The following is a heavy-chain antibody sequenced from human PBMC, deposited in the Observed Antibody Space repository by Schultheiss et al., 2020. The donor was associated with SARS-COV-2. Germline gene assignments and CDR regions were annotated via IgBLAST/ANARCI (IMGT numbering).Heavy chain of an antibody. D-gene: IGHD3-3*01. CDR2: ISGSGGNT. CDR1: GFTFSSYA. Sequence: GGSLRLSCSASGFTFSSYAMSWVRQAPGRGLEWVSAISGSGGNTYYADSVEGRFTVSRDNSKNTLYLQMSSLRAEDTAIYYCARLEGRVVIMRWDFDPWGQGTLVTVSS. CDR3: ARLEGRVVIMRWDFDP. J-gene: IGHJ5*02. V-gene: IGHV3-23*01.